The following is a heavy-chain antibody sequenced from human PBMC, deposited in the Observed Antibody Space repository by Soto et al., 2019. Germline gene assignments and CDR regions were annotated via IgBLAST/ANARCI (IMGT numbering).Heavy chain of an antibody. Sequence: ASVKVSCKASGYTFTGYAMHWVRQAPGQRLEWMGWINAGNGNTKYSQKFQGRVTITRDTSASTAYMELSSLRSEDTAVYYCARAVAVAADFDYWGQGTLATVSS. CDR3: ARAVAVAADFDY. CDR2: INAGNGNT. J-gene: IGHJ4*02. D-gene: IGHD6-19*01. CDR1: GYTFTGYA. V-gene: IGHV1-3*01.